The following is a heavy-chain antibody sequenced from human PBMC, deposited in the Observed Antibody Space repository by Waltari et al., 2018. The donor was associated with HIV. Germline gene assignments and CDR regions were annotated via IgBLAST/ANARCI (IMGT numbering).Heavy chain of an antibody. CDR2: INHSGST. Sequence: QVQLQQWGAGLLKPSETLSLTCAVYGGSFSGYYWSWIRQPPGTGLEWIGEINHSGSTNYNPSLKSRVTISVDTSKNQFSLKLSSVTAADTAVYYCAIRQGYYDSSGYYSNWFDPWGQGTLVTVSS. D-gene: IGHD3-22*01. CDR3: AIRQGYYDSSGYYSNWFDP. V-gene: IGHV4-34*01. J-gene: IGHJ5*02. CDR1: GGSFSGYY.